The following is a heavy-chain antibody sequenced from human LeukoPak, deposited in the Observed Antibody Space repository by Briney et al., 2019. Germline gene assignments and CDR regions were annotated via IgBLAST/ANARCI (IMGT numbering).Heavy chain of an antibody. Sequence: GGSLRLSCAASGFTLSSYWMSWVRQAPGKGLEWVANIKQDGSEKYYVDSVKGRLTISRDNAKNSLYLQMNSLRAEDTAVYYCARSDDFWSGYLNWGQGTLVTVSS. CDR3: ARSDDFWSGYLN. V-gene: IGHV3-7*01. D-gene: IGHD3-3*01. CDR1: GFTLSSYW. J-gene: IGHJ4*02. CDR2: IKQDGSEK.